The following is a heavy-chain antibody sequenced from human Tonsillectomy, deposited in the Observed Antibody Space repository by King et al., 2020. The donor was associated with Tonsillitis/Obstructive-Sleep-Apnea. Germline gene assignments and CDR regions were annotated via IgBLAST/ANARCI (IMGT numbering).Heavy chain of an antibody. CDR3: ARERWYFPEGNY. Sequence: VQLVESGPEVKKPGASVKVSCKASGDSFISYGFSWVRQAPGQGLEWMGWNSAYNGDTNYAQKFQGRVTMTTDTSTTTVYMELRSRRYDDTAVYYCARERWYFPEGNYWVQGTLVIVSS. D-gene: IGHD4-23*01. V-gene: IGHV1-18*01. CDR2: NSAYNGDT. CDR1: GDSFISYG. J-gene: IGHJ4*02.